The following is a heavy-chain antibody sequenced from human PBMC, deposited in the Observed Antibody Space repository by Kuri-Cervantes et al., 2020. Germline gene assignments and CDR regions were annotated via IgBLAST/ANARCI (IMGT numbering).Heavy chain of an antibody. V-gene: IGHV1-46*01. CDR2: INPSGGST. Sequence: ASVKVSCKASGYTFTSYYMHWVRQAPGQGLEWMGIINPSGGSTSYVQKFQGRVTMTRDTSTSTVYTELSSLRSEDTAVYYCARDPFAIAAWGDYYYGMDVWGQGTTVTVSS. CDR3: ARDPFAIAAWGDYYYGMDV. D-gene: IGHD6-6*01. J-gene: IGHJ6*02. CDR1: GYTFTSYY.